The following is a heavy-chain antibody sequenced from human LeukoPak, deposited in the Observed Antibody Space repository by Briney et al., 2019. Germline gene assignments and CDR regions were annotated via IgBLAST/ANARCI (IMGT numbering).Heavy chain of an antibody. CDR1: GGSISSYY. V-gene: IGHV4-59*01. Sequence: PSETLSLTCTVSGGSISSYYRSWIRQPSGKGLEWIGYIYYSGSTNYNPSLKSRVTISVDTSKNQFSLKLSSVTAADTAVYYCARGPFTIFIGMDVWGQGTTVTVSS. CDR2: IYYSGST. J-gene: IGHJ6*02. CDR3: ARGPFTIFIGMDV. D-gene: IGHD3-3*01.